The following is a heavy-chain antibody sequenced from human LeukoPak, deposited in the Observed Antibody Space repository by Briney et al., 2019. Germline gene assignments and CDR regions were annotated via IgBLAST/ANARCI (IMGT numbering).Heavy chain of an antibody. CDR3: ARYGSSWYRTYYYYYYMDV. J-gene: IGHJ6*03. D-gene: IGHD6-13*01. CDR2: IKQDGSEK. V-gene: IGHV3-7*01. Sequence: GGSLRLSCAASGFTFSSYWMSWVRQAPGKGLEWVANIKQDGSEKYYVDSVKGRFTISRDNAKNSLHLQMNSLSVEDTAVYYCARYGSSWYRTYYYYYYMDVWGKGTTVTVSS. CDR1: GFTFSSYW.